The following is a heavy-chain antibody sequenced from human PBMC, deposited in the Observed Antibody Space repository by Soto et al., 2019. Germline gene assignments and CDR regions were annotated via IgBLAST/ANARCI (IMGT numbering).Heavy chain of an antibody. V-gene: IGHV1-18*01. J-gene: IGHJ5*02. CDR2: ISAYNGNT. Sequence: ASVKVSCKASGYTFTSYGISWVRQAPGQGLEWMGWISAYNGNTNYAQKLQGRVTMTIDTSTTTAYMELRSLRSDDTAVYYCARVAPMAVGSWYDPWGQGTLVTVSS. CDR1: GYTFTSYG. D-gene: IGHD6-19*01. CDR3: ARVAPMAVGSWYDP.